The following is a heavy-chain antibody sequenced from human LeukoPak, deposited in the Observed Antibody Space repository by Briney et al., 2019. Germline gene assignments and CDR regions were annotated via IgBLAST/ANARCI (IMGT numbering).Heavy chain of an antibody. Sequence: ASVKVSCKASGYTFTSYGISWVRQAPGQGLEWMGWISAYNGNTNYAQKLQGRVTMTTDTSTSTAYMELRSLRSDDTAVYYCARTSGSYYYHYMDVWGKGTTVTVSS. CDR3: ARTSGSYYYHYMDV. CDR1: GYTFTSYG. J-gene: IGHJ6*03. V-gene: IGHV1-18*01. CDR2: ISAYNGNT. D-gene: IGHD5-12*01.